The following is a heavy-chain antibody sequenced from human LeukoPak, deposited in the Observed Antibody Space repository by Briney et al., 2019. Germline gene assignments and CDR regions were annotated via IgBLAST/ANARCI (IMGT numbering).Heavy chain of an antibody. D-gene: IGHD3-9*01. CDR2: IIPIFGTA. V-gene: IGHV1-69*05. CDR3: ARGHYDILTGYYRSDFDY. J-gene: IGHJ4*02. Sequence: ASVKVSCKASGGTFSSYAISWVRQAPGQGLEWMGGIIPIFGTANYAQKFQGRVTITTDESTSTAYMELSSLRSEDTAVYYCARGHYDILTGYYRSDFDYWGQGTLVTVSS. CDR1: GGTFSSYA.